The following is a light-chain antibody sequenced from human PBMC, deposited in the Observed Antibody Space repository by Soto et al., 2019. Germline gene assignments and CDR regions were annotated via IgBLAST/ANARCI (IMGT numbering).Light chain of an antibody. CDR2: NNR. Sequence: QPVLTQPPSASGTPGQRVTISCSGSSSNIGSNTVNWYQHLPGTAPKLLTYNNRQRPSGVPDRFSGSKSGTSASLAISGLQSEDEADYYCEAWDDSLNGWVFGGGTKLTFL. CDR3: EAWDDSLNGWV. V-gene: IGLV1-44*01. CDR1: SSNIGSNT. J-gene: IGLJ3*02.